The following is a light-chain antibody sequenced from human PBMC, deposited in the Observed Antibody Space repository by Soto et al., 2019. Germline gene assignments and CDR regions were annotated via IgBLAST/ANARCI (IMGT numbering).Light chain of an antibody. J-gene: IGKJ4*01. CDR3: QQYGRTPLT. CDR1: QSVSRNY. V-gene: IGKV3-20*01. Sequence: EIVLTQSPGTLSLSPGERASLSCRASQSVSRNYVAWYHYKPGQAPRLLIYDASTRANGIPDRCSGSGSGAAFTLTISRMEPADFAVYFCQQYGRTPLTFGGGSKVEIK. CDR2: DAS.